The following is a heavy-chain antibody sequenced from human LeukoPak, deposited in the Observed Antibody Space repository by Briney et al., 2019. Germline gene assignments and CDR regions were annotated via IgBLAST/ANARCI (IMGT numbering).Heavy chain of an antibody. CDR2: INAMRTT. CDR1: GFTFSSYW. D-gene: IGHD6-19*01. Sequence: GGSLRLSCAASGFTFSSYWMSWIRQAPGKGLEWVAYINAMRTTYYADSVAGRLTISRDNAKNSVSLQMNSLRVEDTAVYYCARSVEGSFDYWGQGTVVTVSS. V-gene: IGHV3-48*01. CDR3: ARSVEGSFDY. J-gene: IGHJ4*02.